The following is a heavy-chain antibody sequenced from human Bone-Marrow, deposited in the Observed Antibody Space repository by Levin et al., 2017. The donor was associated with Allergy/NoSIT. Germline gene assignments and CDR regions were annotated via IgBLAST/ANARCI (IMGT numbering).Heavy chain of an antibody. V-gene: IGHV1-18*01. CDR2: ISGYNGDT. Sequence: GESLKISCKASGYTFTRYGITWVRQAPGQGLEWMGWISGYNGDTKYAQKFQGRVTMTTDTSTSTASMEVRSLRSDDTAVYYCARNGGDSVYDEFESWGQGTLVTVSS. CDR1: GYTFTRYG. J-gene: IGHJ4*02. D-gene: IGHD5/OR15-5a*01. CDR3: ARNGGDSVYDEFES.